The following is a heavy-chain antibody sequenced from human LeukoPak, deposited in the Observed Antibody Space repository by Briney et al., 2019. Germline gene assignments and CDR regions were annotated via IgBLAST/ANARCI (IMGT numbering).Heavy chain of an antibody. D-gene: IGHD2-2*01. CDR3: ARDRAAAMEYYYMDV. V-gene: IGHV3-33*01. CDR1: GFTFSSYG. J-gene: IGHJ6*03. CDR2: IRYDGSNK. Sequence: GGSLRLSCAASGFTFSSYGMHWVRQAPGKGLEWVAVIRYDGSNKNYADSVKGRFTISRDNSKNTLYLQMNSLGAEDTAVYYCARDRAAAMEYYYMDVWGKGTTVTVSS.